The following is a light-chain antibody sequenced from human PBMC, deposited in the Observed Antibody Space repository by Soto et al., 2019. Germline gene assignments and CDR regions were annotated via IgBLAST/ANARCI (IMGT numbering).Light chain of an antibody. CDR3: SSFTSAYTFV. V-gene: IGLV2-14*01. CDR1: SSDVGGYNH. CDR2: EVS. Sequence: QSALAQPASVSGSPEQSIAISCTGTSSDVGGYNHVSWYQQHPGKAPKLLISEVSIRPSGVSDRFSGSKSGNTASLTISGLQTEDEADYYCSSFTSAYTFVFGRGTKVTVL. J-gene: IGLJ1*01.